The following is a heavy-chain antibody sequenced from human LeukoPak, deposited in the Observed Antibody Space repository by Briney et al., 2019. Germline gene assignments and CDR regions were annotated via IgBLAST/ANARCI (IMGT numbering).Heavy chain of an antibody. D-gene: IGHD5-12*01. J-gene: IGHJ4*02. V-gene: IGHV3-23*01. CDR3: AKDPNSVATPGPFDY. CDR2: ISDRGGGT. Sequence: GGSLRLTCAASGFTFSSYAMNWVRQAPGKGLEWVSAISDRGGGTYYADSVKGRFAISRDNSKNTLYLQMNSLRAEDTAVYFCAKDPNSVATPGPFDYWGQGTVDTVSS. CDR1: GFTFSSYA.